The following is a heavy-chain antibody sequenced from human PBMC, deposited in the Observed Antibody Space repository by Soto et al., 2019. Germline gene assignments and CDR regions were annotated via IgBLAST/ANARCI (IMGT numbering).Heavy chain of an antibody. CDR2: TYHSGNT. Sequence: QLQESGPGLVEPSGTLSLTCAVSRGSMSSSDWWCWVRQAPGKGLEWIGETYHSGNTNYNPSLKSRVTLSVDNSKNQFSLTLTSVTAADTGVYYCATWGSTGFDIWGQGTMVTVSS. J-gene: IGHJ3*02. CDR1: RGSMSSSDW. D-gene: IGHD3-16*01. CDR3: ATWGSTGFDI. V-gene: IGHV4-4*02.